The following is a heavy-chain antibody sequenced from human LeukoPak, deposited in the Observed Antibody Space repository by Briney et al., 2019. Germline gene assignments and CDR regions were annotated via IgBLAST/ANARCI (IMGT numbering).Heavy chain of an antibody. Sequence: GSLSLSCAASDLLFSAAAMHWVRQAPGKGLEWVTMIWYDGSNKYYAESVKGRFTVSRDNSKNTLDLQMNNVRAEDTAVHYCVRDPANSGWAFDIWGQGTLVTVSS. V-gene: IGHV3-33*01. J-gene: IGHJ3*02. CDR3: VRDPANSGWAFDI. CDR1: DLLFSAAA. CDR2: IWYDGSNK. D-gene: IGHD3-22*01.